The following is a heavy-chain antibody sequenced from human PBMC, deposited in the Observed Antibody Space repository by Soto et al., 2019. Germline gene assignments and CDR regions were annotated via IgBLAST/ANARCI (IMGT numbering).Heavy chain of an antibody. CDR1: GFTFNTYA. V-gene: IGHV3-23*01. D-gene: IGHD6-19*01. Sequence: EVQLLESGGGLVQPGGSLRLSCAASGFTFNTYAMNWVRQAPGKGLEWVSGINSGGGTYYADSVKGRFTISRDVSKNTVSLQMDSLSVEDTALYYCARRSQYNSGPFDYWGQGTLVTVSS. CDR3: ARRSQYNSGPFDY. J-gene: IGHJ4*02. CDR2: INSGGGT.